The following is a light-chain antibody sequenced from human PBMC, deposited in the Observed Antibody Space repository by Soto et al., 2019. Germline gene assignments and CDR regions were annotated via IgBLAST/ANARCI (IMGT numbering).Light chain of an antibody. CDR3: LQYDKWPPWT. J-gene: IGKJ1*01. CDR1: QSVGGS. CDR2: GAS. V-gene: IGKV3-15*01. Sequence: IVLTQSLATLSLSPGERAILSCRASQSVGGSLAWYRQKPGQAPSLLVYGASTRATGIPARFSGSGSGTEFTLTISSLQSDDFAVYYCLQYDKWPPWTFGQGTKVDIK.